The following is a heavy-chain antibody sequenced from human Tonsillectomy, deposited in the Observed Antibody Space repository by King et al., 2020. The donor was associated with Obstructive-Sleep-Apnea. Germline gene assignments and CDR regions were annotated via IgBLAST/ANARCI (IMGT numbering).Heavy chain of an antibody. J-gene: IGHJ4*02. V-gene: IGHV4-34*01. Sequence: VQLQQWGAGLLKPSENLSLTCAVYGGSFSGYYWSWIRQTPGKGLEWIGEISHSGSTNYNPSLKSRVTISIDRSKNQISLKLTFVTAADTAVYYCVRGGNSYGSPYYFDYWGQGTLATVSS. D-gene: IGHD5-18*01. CDR2: ISHSGST. CDR1: GGSFSGYY. CDR3: VRGGNSYGSPYYFDY.